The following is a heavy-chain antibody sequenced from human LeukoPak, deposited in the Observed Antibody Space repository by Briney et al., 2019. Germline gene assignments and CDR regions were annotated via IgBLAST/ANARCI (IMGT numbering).Heavy chain of an antibody. D-gene: IGHD3-10*01. CDR2: IIPTTGKT. CDR1: GYTFIDNN. CDR3: ARDFNGAVDY. V-gene: IGHV1-46*01. J-gene: IGHJ4*02. Sequence: GASVKVSCKTSGYTFIDNNMHWLRQAPGQGLEWLGIIIPTTGKTTYAQKFQGRVTMTRDTSTSTVYMELTSLTSDDTAVYYCARDFNGAVDYWGQGTLVTVSS.